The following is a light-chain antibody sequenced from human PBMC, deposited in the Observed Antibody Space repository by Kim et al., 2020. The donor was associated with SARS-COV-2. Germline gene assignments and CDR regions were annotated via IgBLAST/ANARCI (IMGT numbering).Light chain of an antibody. Sequence: PGHSVNISCTGTSSDGGGYNYVSWYQQHPGKAPKLMISDVSKRPAGVPDRFSGSKSGNTASLTISGLQAEDEADYYCCSYAGRWVFGGGTQLTVL. V-gene: IGLV2-11*01. CDR1: SSDGGGYNY. J-gene: IGLJ3*02. CDR3: CSYAGRWV. CDR2: DVS.